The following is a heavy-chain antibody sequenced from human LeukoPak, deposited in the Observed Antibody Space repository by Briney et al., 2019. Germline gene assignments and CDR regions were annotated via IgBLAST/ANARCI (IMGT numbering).Heavy chain of an antibody. Sequence: GASLKISSKGSGYSFASYWDGWVRQMPGKGLEWMGIIYPGDSKTRYSPSFQGQVTISADKSVSTAYLQWSSLKASDTAMYYCASHYYDSSGYGDYYYDYWGQGTLVTVSS. CDR2: IYPGDSKT. CDR3: ASHYYDSSGYGDYYYDY. V-gene: IGHV5-51*01. CDR1: GYSFASYW. D-gene: IGHD3-22*01. J-gene: IGHJ4*02.